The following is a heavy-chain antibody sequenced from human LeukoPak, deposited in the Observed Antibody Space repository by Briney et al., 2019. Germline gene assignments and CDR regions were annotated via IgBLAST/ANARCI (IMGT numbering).Heavy chain of an antibody. CDR3: AGVRGSSSHNYYFDY. D-gene: IGHD6-13*01. V-gene: IGHV3-30-3*01. CDR2: ISYDGSNK. J-gene: IGHJ4*02. CDR1: GFTFSSYA. Sequence: PGGSLRLSCAASGFTFSSYAMHWVRQAPGKGLEWVAVISYDGSNKYYADSVKGRFTISRDNSKNTLYLQMNSLRAEDTAVYYCAGVRGSSSHNYYFDYWGQGTLVTVSS.